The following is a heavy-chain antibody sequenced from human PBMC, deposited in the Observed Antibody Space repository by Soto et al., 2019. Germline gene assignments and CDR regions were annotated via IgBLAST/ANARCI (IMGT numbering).Heavy chain of an antibody. CDR2: INPSGGTT. CDR3: ARGYYGSGSFQAGDY. J-gene: IGHJ4*02. D-gene: IGHD3-10*01. CDR1: GYTFTNYY. V-gene: IGHV1-46*03. Sequence: GASVKVSCKASGYTFTNYYMHWLRQAPGQGLEWTGIINPSGGTTTYAQKFQGRVTMTRDTSTSTVYMEMSSLRSEDTAVYYCARGYYGSGSFQAGDYWGQGTLVTVSS.